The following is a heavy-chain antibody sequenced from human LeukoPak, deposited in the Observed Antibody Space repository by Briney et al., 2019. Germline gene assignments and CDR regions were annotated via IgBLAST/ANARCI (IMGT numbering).Heavy chain of an antibody. CDR1: GGSVSSSTYY. D-gene: IGHD3-9*01. CDR2: IYYSGST. J-gene: IGHJ4*02. V-gene: IGHV4-39*01. CDR3: ARLSKGRFFDYIFDY. Sequence: PSETLSLTCTVSGGSVSSSTYYWGWIRQPPGKGLEWIGNIYYSGSTYYIPSLTSRVTMSVDTSNNQFSLKMHSVTAADTAVYYCARLSKGRFFDYIFDYWGQGTLVTVSS.